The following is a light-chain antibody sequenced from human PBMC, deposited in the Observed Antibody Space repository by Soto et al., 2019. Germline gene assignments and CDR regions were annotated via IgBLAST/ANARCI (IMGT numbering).Light chain of an antibody. Sequence: EIVLTQSPGTLSLSPGERATLSCRASQSVSSSYLAWYQQKPGQAPRPLIYGASSRAIGIPDRFSGSGSGTDFTLTISRLEPEDFAVYYCQRYGSLPWTFGQGTKVDIK. CDR2: GAS. CDR3: QRYGSLPWT. J-gene: IGKJ1*01. V-gene: IGKV3-20*01. CDR1: QSVSSSY.